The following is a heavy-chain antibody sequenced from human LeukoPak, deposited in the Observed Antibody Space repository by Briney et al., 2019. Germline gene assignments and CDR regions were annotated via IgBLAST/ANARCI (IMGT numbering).Heavy chain of an antibody. CDR2: ISWNSGSI. CDR1: GFTFDDYA. Sequence: GGSLRLSCAASGFTFDDYAMHWVRQAPGKGLEWVSGISWNSGSIGYADSVKGRFTFSRDNAKNSLFLQLSSLRADDTALYYCAKDKGSIWLVLDYWGQGTLVTVSS. D-gene: IGHD6-19*01. J-gene: IGHJ4*02. V-gene: IGHV3-9*01. CDR3: AKDKGSIWLVLDY.